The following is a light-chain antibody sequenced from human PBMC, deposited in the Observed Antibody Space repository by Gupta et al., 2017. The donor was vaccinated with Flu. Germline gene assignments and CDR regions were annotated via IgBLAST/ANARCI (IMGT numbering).Light chain of an antibody. CDR1: QGISSW. V-gene: IGKV1-12*01. CDR3: QQANSFLGT. J-gene: IGKJ1*01. Sequence: QSPVSASVGERVSITWRASQGISSWLAWYQQKPGKAPKLLTYAASSLQSGVPPRFSGSGSGTDFTLTISSLQPEDFANYDCQQANSFLGTFGQGTKVEIK. CDR2: AAS.